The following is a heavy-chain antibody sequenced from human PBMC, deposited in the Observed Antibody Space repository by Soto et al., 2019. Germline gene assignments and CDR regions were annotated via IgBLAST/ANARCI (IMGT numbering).Heavy chain of an antibody. Sequence: QLQLQESGSGLVKPSQTLSLTCAVSGGSISSGGYSWSWIRQPPGKGLEWIGYIYHSGSTYYNPSLKSRVTISVDRSKNKFSLKLRSVTAADKAVYYCARGGGSYFYYYYGMDVWGQGTTVTVSS. V-gene: IGHV4-30-2*01. D-gene: IGHD1-26*01. CDR2: IYHSGST. CDR1: GGSISSGGYS. CDR3: ARGGGSYFYYYYGMDV. J-gene: IGHJ6*02.